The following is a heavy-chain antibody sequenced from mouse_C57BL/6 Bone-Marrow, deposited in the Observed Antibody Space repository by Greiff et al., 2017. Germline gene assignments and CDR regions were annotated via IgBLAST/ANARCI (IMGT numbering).Heavy chain of an antibody. CDR2: IYPSDSET. V-gene: IGHV1-61*01. Sequence: QVHVKQPGAELVRPGSSVKLSCKASGYTFTSYWMDWVKQRPGQGLEWIGNIYPSDSETHYNQKFKDKATLTVDKSSSTAYMQLSSLTSEDSAVYYCARGKITTVVAWYFDVWGTGTTVTVSS. J-gene: IGHJ1*03. CDR1: GYTFTSYW. CDR3: ARGKITTVVAWYFDV. D-gene: IGHD1-1*01.